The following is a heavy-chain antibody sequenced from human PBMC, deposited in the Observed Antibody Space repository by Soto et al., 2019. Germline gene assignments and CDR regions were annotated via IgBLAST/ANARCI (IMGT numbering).Heavy chain of an antibody. V-gene: IGHV5-10-1*01. D-gene: IGHD3-22*01. CDR2: IDPSDSQT. J-gene: IGHJ4*02. CDR1: VYRFAGYW. Sequence: ESLRVSCKGSVYRFAGYWITLVRQKPGKGLEWMGRIDPSDSQTYYSPSFRGHVTISVTKSITTVFLQWSSLRASDTAMYYCARQIYDSDTGPNFQYYFDSWGQGTPVSVSS. CDR3: ARQIYDSDTGPNFQYYFDS.